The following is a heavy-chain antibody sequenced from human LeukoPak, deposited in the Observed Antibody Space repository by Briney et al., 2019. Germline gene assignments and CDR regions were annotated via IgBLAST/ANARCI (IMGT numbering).Heavy chain of an antibody. D-gene: IGHD3-22*01. CDR2: ISYDGSNK. CDR1: GFTFSSYA. V-gene: IGHV3-30-3*01. J-gene: IGHJ4*02. Sequence: GGSLRLSCAASGFTFSSYAMHWVRQAPGKGLEWVAVISYDGSNKYYADSVKGRFTISRDNSTNTLYLQMNSLRAEDTAVYYCARVPYDSSGYRGYYFDYWGQGTLVTVSS. CDR3: ARVPYDSSGYRGYYFDY.